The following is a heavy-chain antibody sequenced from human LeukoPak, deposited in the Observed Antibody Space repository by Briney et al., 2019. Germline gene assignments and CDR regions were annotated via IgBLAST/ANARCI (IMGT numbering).Heavy chain of an antibody. D-gene: IGHD6-13*01. V-gene: IGHV1-24*01. J-gene: IGHJ6*02. CDR1: GYTLTELS. CDR3: ATLGSSSDHYYYYGMDV. CDR2: FDPEDGET. Sequence: ASVKVSCKVSGYTLTELSMHWVRQAPGKGLEWMGGFDPEDGETIYAQKFQGRVTMTEDTSTDTAYMELSSLRSEDTAVYYCATLGSSSDHYYYYGMDVWGQGTTVTVSS.